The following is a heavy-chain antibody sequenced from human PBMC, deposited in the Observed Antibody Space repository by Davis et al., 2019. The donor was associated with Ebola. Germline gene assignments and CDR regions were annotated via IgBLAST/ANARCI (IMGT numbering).Heavy chain of an antibody. CDR1: GGSFSGYY. J-gene: IGHJ3*02. CDR3: AILSGSYSAFDI. Sequence: SETLSLTCAVYGGSFSGYYWSWIRQPPGKGLEWIGSIYYSGSTYYNPSLKSRVTISVDTSKNQFSLKLSSVTAADTAVYYCAILSGSYSAFDIWGQGTMVTVSS. D-gene: IGHD1-26*01. CDR2: IYYSGST. V-gene: IGHV4-59*05.